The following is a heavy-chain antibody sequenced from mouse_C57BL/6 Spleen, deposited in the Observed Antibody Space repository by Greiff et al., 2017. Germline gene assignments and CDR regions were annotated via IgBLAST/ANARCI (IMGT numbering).Heavy chain of an antibody. V-gene: IGHV1-7*01. CDR1: GYTFTSYW. Sequence: VQVVESGAELAKPGASVKLSCKASGYTFTSYWMHWVKQRPGQGLEWIGYINPSSGYTKYNQKFKDKATLTADKSSSTAYMQLSSRTYEDSAVYYCARSEGWYFDVWGTGTTVTVSS. CDR2: INPSSGYT. CDR3: ARSEGWYFDV. J-gene: IGHJ1*03.